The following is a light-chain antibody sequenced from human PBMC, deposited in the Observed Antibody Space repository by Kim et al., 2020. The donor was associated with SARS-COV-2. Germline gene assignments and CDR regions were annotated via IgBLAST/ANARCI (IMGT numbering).Light chain of an antibody. Sequence: ASVGDRVTITCRASQSVFTCLNWYQQKPGKAPKLLIYSASNLQSGVPPRFSGSGSGTDFTLTISSLQPDDFAYYYCQHCQSPPYIFAQGTKVDIK. CDR2: SAS. J-gene: IGKJ2*01. V-gene: IGKV1-39*01. CDR3: QHCQSPPYI. CDR1: QSVFTC.